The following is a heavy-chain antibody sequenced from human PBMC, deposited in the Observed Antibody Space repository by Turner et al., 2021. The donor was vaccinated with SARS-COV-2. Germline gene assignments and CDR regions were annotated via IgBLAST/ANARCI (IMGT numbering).Heavy chain of an antibody. CDR2: MNPNSGNT. CDR3: ARVGVGATEYMDV. Sequence: QVQLAQSGAEVKKPGASAKVSCTAFGYTFTSYDINWVRQATGQGLEWMGWMNPNSGNTVYAQKVQGRVTITRNTSISTAYMELSSLRSEDTAVYYCARVGVGATEYMDVWGKGTTVTVSS. J-gene: IGHJ6*03. CDR1: GYTFTSYD. V-gene: IGHV1-8*03. D-gene: IGHD1-26*01.